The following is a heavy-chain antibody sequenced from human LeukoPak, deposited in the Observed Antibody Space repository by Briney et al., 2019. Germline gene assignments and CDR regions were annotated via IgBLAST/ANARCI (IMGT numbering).Heavy chain of an antibody. D-gene: IGHD1-26*01. J-gene: IGHJ4*02. Sequence: ASVKDSCKASRYTFTSYDINSVRQATGQGLAWMGWMNPNSGNTGYAQKFQGRVTITRNTSISTAYMELSSLRSEDTAVYYCARGRYSGSYYAYWGQGTLVTVSS. CDR2: MNPNSGNT. CDR1: RYTFTSYD. V-gene: IGHV1-8*03. CDR3: ARGRYSGSYYAY.